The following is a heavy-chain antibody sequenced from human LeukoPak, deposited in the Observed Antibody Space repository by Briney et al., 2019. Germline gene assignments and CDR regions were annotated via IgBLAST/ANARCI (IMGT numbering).Heavy chain of an antibody. CDR2: ISYDGNDK. V-gene: IGHV3-30*03. CDR1: GFTFSKYG. CDR3: ARDPHTAAADPVYFQH. Sequence: PGGSLRLSCAASGFTFSKYGMHWVRQAPGKGLEWVAVISYDGNDKYYADSVKGRFTISRDNSKNTLYLQMNSLRAEDTAVYYCARDPHTAAADPVYFQHWGQGTLVTVSS. J-gene: IGHJ1*01. D-gene: IGHD6-13*01.